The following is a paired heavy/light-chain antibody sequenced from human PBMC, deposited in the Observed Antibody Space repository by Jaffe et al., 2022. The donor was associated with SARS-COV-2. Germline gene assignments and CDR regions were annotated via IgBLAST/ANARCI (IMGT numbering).Heavy chain of an antibody. CDR2: IYYSGST. J-gene: IGHJ5*02. Sequence: QLQLQESGPGLVKPSETLSLTCTVSGGSISSSSYYWGWIRQPPGKGLEWIGSIYYSGSTYYNPSLKSRVTISVDTSKNQFSLKLSSVTAADTAVYYCGGNYYDSSGYSFDNWFDPWGQGTLVTVSS. D-gene: IGHD3-22*01. CDR1: GGSISSSSYY. V-gene: IGHV4-39*01. CDR3: GGNYYDSSGYSFDNWFDP.
Light chain of an antibody. Sequence: SYELTQPPSVSVSPGQTASITCSGDKLGDKYACWYQQKPGQSPVLVIYQDSKRPSGIPERFSGSNSGNTATLTISGTQAMDEADYYCQAWDSSIYVVFGGGTKLTVL. CDR3: QAWDSSIYVV. CDR1: KLGDKY. CDR2: QDS. V-gene: IGLV3-1*01. J-gene: IGLJ2*01.